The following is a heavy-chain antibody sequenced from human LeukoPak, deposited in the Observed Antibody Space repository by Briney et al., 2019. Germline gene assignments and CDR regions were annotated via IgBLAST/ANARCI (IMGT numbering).Heavy chain of an antibody. CDR2: IKSKTDGGTT. J-gene: IGHJ4*02. V-gene: IGHV3-15*07. Sequence: GGSLRLSCEASGFTFSNAWMNWVRQAPGKGLEWVGRIKSKTDGGTTDYAAPVKDRFTISRDDSKNTLYLQMNSLKTEDTAVYYCTTDGDGYKHLSYYFDYWGQGTLVTVSS. D-gene: IGHD5-24*01. CDR3: TTDGDGYKHLSYYFDY. CDR1: GFTFSNAW.